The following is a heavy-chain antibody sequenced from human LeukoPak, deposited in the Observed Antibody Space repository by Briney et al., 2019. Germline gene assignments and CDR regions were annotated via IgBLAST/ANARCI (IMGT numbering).Heavy chain of an antibody. CDR3: AREREEGFNFGDDH. J-gene: IGHJ4*02. CDR2: IGPYSGNT. Sequence: ASVKVSCKGSGYTFTSHGINWVRQAPGEGLEWMGWIGPYSGNTNYAQRFQGRVTMTTDTPPSTVYMELRGLRSDDTAVYYCAREREEGFNFGDDHWGQGTLVTVSS. D-gene: IGHD5-24*01. CDR1: GYTFTSHG. V-gene: IGHV1-18*04.